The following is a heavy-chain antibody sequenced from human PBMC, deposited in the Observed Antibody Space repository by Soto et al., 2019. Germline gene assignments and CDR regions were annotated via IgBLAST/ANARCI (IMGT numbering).Heavy chain of an antibody. CDR1: GAYLINYC. CDR2: IYASGNT. D-gene: IGHD6-13*01. CDR3: ARESRSAAGTVEY. V-gene: IGHV4-4*07. J-gene: IGHJ4*02. Sequence: SETMSLTCTVAGAYLINYCWSWIRQTTGKGLEWIGRIYASGNTNYNPSLKSRVTMLVDTSKNQFSLNLNSVTAADTAVYYCARESRSAAGTVEYWGQGTLVTVSS.